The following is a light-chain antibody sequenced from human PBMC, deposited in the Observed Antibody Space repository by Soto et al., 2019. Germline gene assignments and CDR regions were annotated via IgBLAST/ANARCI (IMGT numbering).Light chain of an antibody. V-gene: IGLV2-14*01. CDR1: SGDVDAFDY. CDR2: EVS. J-gene: IGLJ1*01. Sequence: ALTQPASASGSPGQSITISCTGTSGDVDAFDYVSWYQQHPGKAPKLMIFEVSDRPSGVSDRFSGSKSGSTASLTISGLQAEDEADYFCTSFTSSSTQVFGTGTKVTVL. CDR3: TSFTSSSTQV.